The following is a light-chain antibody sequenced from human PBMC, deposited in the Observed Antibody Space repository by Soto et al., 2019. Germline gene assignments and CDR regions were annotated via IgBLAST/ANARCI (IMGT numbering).Light chain of an antibody. CDR3: LQHPTFPWT. Sequence: DIQMTQSPSSLSASVGDRVTITCRASQGVGNDLAWFQQKPGKAPERLIYAASSLHSGVPSRFSGSGPGTELTHTLSSLQPAVCETSSCLQHPTFPWTFGQRTKVEIQ. CDR2: AAS. CDR1: QGVGND. J-gene: IGKJ1*01. V-gene: IGKV1-17*01.